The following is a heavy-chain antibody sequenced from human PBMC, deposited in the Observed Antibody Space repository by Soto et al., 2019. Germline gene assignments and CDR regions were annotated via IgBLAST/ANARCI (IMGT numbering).Heavy chain of an antibody. D-gene: IGHD2-21*02. CDR2: IIPIFGTA. Sequence: KVSCKASGGTFSSYAISWVRQAPGQGLEWMGGIIPIFGTANYAQKFQGRVTITADESTSTAYMELSSLRSEDTTVYYRARPHYCGGDCYFDYYYGMDVWGQGTTVTVSS. CDR3: ARPHYCGGDCYFDYYYGMDV. CDR1: GGTFSSYA. V-gene: IGHV1-69*01. J-gene: IGHJ6*02.